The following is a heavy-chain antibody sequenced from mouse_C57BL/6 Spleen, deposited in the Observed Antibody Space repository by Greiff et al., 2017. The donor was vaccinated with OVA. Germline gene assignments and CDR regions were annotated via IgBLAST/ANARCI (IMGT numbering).Heavy chain of an antibody. D-gene: IGHD1-1*01. Sequence: EVMLVESGGGLVKPGGSLKLSCAASGFTFSSYTMSWVRQTPEKRLEWVATISGGGGNTYYPDSVKGRFTISRDNAKNTLYLQMSSLRSEDTALYYCARAPLYGSSYHWYFDVWGTGTTVTVSS. CDR2: ISGGGGNT. J-gene: IGHJ1*03. CDR1: GFTFSSYT. V-gene: IGHV5-9*01. CDR3: ARAPLYGSSYHWYFDV.